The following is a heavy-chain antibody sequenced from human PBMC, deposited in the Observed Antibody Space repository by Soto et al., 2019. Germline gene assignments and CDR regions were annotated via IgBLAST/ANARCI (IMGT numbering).Heavy chain of an antibody. CDR2: MNPNSGNT. J-gene: IGHJ4*02. CDR3: ERAGYCSGGSCRPIDY. CDR1: GYTFTSYD. Sequence: QVQLVQSGAEVKKPGASVKVSCKASGYTFTSYDINWVRQATGQGLEWMGWMNPNSGNTGYAQKFQGRVTMTRNTSISTAYMELSSLRSEDTAVYYCERAGYCSGGSCRPIDYWGQGTLVTVSS. V-gene: IGHV1-8*01. D-gene: IGHD2-15*01.